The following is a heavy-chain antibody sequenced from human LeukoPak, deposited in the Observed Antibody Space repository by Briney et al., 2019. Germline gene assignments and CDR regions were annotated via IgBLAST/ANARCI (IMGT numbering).Heavy chain of an antibody. CDR3: ARVGLRRGGY. V-gene: IGHV3-21*01. Sequence: PGGSLRLSCAASGFTFSSYSMNWVRQAPGKGLEWVSSISSSSSYIYYADSVKGRFTISRDNSKNTLYLQMNSLRAEDTAVYYCARVGLRRGGYWGQGTLVTVSS. J-gene: IGHJ4*02. D-gene: IGHD3-3*01. CDR2: ISSSSSYI. CDR1: GFTFSSYS.